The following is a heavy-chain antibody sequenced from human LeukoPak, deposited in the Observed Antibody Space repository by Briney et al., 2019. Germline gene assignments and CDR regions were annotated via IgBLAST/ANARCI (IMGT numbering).Heavy chain of an antibody. J-gene: IGHJ5*02. CDR3: ARFLNRWFDP. CDR1: GGSISSYY. Sequence: SETLSLTCTVSGGSISSYYWSWIRQPPGKGLEWIGYIYYSGSTNHNPSLKSRVTISVDTSKNQFSLKLSSVTAADTAVYYCARFLNRWFDPWGQGTLVTVSS. CDR2: IYYSGST. V-gene: IGHV4-59*08.